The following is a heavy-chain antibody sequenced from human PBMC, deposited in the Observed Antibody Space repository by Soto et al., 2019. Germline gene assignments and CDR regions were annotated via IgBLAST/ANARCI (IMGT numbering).Heavy chain of an antibody. Sequence: SVKVSCKASGGTFSSYTISWVRQAPGQGLEWMGRIIPILGIANYAQNFQGRVTITADKSTSTAYMELSSLRSEDTAVYYCARANYYDSSGYYFFDYWGPGTLVTVSS. J-gene: IGHJ4*02. CDR1: GGTFSSYT. CDR3: ARANYYDSSGYYFFDY. CDR2: IIPILGIA. V-gene: IGHV1-69*02. D-gene: IGHD3-22*01.